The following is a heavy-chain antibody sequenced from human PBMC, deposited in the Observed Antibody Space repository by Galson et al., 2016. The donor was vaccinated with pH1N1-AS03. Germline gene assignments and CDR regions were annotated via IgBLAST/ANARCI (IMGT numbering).Heavy chain of an antibody. D-gene: IGHD3-16*02. CDR1: GFTFSGYG. CDR2: ISCDESHR. J-gene: IGHJ5*01. Sequence: SLRLSCAVSGFTFSGYGMHWVRQAPGKGLEWVAVISCDESHRYYADSVKGRFTVSRDNSKNTLYMQMNSLRTEDTAVYYCAKDAMSGGIVVLYNWFDSWGPGTLVTVSS. CDR3: AKDAMSGGIVVLYNWFDS. V-gene: IGHV3-30*18.